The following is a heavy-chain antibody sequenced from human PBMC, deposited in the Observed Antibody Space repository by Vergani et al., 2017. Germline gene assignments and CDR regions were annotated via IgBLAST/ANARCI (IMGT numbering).Heavy chain of an antibody. CDR3: ARDLRKGVRRYYYESSGYYD. CDR2: INWNGGST. V-gene: IGHV3-20*04. J-gene: IGHJ4*02. CDR1: GFTFDDYG. Sequence: EVQLVESGGGVVRPGGSLRLSCAASGFTFDDYGMSWVRQAPGKGLEWGSGINWNGGSTGYADSVKGRFTISRENAKNSLYLQMNSLGAGDTALYYCARDLRKGVRRYYYESSGYYDWGQGTLVTVSS. D-gene: IGHD3-22*01.